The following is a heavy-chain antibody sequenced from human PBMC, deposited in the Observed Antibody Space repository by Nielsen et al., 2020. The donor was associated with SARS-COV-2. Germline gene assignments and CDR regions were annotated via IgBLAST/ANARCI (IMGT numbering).Heavy chain of an antibody. CDR2: IYPGDSDT. Sequence: GESLKISCKGSGYSFTSYWIGWVRQMPGKGLEWMGIIYPGDSDTRYSPSFQGQVTISADKSISTAYLQWSSLKASDTAMYYRARHQGIAARSPNPTDYWGQGTLVTISS. V-gene: IGHV5-51*01. CDR3: ARHQGIAARSPNPTDY. J-gene: IGHJ4*02. D-gene: IGHD6-6*01. CDR1: GYSFTSYW.